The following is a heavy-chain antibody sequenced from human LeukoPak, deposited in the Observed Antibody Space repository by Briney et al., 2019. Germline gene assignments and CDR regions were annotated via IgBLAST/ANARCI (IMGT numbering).Heavy chain of an antibody. CDR3: TTGNWGSFSY. CDR1: GFTFSNAW. D-gene: IGHD7-27*01. CDR2: IKSKTYGGTT. J-gene: IGHJ4*02. V-gene: IGHV3-15*01. Sequence: PGGSLRLSCAASGFTFSNAWMNWVRQAPGKGLVWVGRIKSKTYGGTTDYPAPVKGRFTISRDDSKRALYLQVNSLKTEDTAVYYCTTGNWGSFSYWGQGTLVTVSS.